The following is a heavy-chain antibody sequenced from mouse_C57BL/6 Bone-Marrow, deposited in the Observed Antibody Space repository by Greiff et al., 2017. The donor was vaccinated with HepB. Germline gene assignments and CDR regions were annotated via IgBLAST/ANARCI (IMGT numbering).Heavy chain of an antibody. J-gene: IGHJ2*01. CDR2: INPSSGYT. V-gene: IGHV1-4*01. CDR3: ARWGFDY. CDR1: GYTFTSYT. Sequence: VMLVESGAELARPGASVKMSCKASGYTFTSYTMHWVKQRPGQGLEWIGYINPSSGYTKYNQKFKDKATLTADKSSSTAYMQLSSLTSEDSAVYYCARWGFDYWGQGTTLTVSS.